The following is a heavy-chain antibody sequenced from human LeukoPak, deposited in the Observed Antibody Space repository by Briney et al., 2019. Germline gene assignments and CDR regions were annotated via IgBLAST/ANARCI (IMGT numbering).Heavy chain of an antibody. J-gene: IGHJ4*02. CDR2: ISSSSSYI. V-gene: IGHV3-21*01. CDR1: GFTFSSYS. CDR3: ARDNPPYCSGGSCYIDY. Sequence: PGGSLRLSCAASGFTFSSYSMNWVRQAPGKVLEWVSSISSSSSYIYYADSVKGRFTISRDNAKNSLYLQMNSLRAEDTAVYYCARDNPPYCSGGSCYIDYWGQGTLVTVSS. D-gene: IGHD2-15*01.